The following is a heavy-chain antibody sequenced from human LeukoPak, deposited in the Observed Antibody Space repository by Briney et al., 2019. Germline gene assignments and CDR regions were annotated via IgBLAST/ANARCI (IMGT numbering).Heavy chain of an antibody. J-gene: IGHJ4*02. CDR3: ARLGATTYDY. Sequence: ASVKVSCKASGYTSTGYFMHWVRQAPGQGLEWMGWINPNSGGTSYAQKFQGRVTMTSDTSINTAYMELSSLRSDDTAFYYCARLGATTYDYWGQGTLVTVSS. CDR1: GYTSTGYF. CDR2: INPNSGGT. D-gene: IGHD1-26*01. V-gene: IGHV1-2*02.